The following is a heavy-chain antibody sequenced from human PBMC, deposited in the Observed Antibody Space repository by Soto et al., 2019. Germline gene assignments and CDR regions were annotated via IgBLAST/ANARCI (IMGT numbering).Heavy chain of an antibody. J-gene: IGHJ4*02. CDR1: GFTFSSYE. CDR3: ARDCGSGSYYTTFDY. Sequence: VQLVESGGGLVQPGGSLRLSCAASGFTFSSYEMNWVRQAPGKGLEWVSYISSSGSTIYYADSVKGRFTISRDNAKNSLYLQMNSLRAEDTAVYYCARDCGSGSYYTTFDYWGQGTLVTVSS. V-gene: IGHV3-48*03. CDR2: ISSSGSTI. D-gene: IGHD3-10*01.